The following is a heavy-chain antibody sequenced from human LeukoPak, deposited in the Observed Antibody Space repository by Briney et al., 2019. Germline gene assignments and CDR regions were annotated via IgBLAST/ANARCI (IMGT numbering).Heavy chain of an antibody. D-gene: IGHD4-17*01. Sequence: GASVKVSCKASGYTFTGYYMHWVRQAPGQGLEWMGRINPNSGGTNYAQKVQGRVTMTRDTSISTAYMELSRLRSDDTAVYYCARVKMTTVTTYDYWGQGTLVTVSS. CDR1: GYTFTGYY. V-gene: IGHV1-2*06. CDR2: INPNSGGT. CDR3: ARVKMTTVTTYDY. J-gene: IGHJ4*02.